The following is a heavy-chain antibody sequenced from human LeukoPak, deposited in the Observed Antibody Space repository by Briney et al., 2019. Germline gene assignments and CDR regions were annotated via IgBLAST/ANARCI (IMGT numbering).Heavy chain of an antibody. CDR3: ARTTEGGYTYDYFYYYYMDV. D-gene: IGHD5-18*01. CDR2: INHSGST. V-gene: IGHV4-34*01. CDR1: GGSFSGYY. Sequence: SETLSLTCAVYGGSFSGYYWSWIRQPPGKGLEWIGEINHSGSTNYNPSLKSRVTISVDTSKDQFSLKLSSVTAADTAVYYCARTTEGGYTYDYFYYYYMDVWGKGTTVTISS. J-gene: IGHJ6*03.